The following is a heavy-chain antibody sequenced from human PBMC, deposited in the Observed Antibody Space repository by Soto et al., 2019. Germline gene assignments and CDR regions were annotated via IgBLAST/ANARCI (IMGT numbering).Heavy chain of an antibody. CDR1: GFRFSDYY. D-gene: IGHD1-1*01. CDR3: ARDSWSWNPQWFAP. J-gene: IGHJ5*02. CDR2: ISGSGNTI. V-gene: IGHV3-11*01. Sequence: GGSLRLSCATSGFRFSDYYMSWIRQAPGKRLEWVSHISGSGNTIDYADSVKGRFTISRDNAKNSLYLQMNGLRAEDTAVYYCARDSWSWNPQWFAPWGQGTLVTVSS.